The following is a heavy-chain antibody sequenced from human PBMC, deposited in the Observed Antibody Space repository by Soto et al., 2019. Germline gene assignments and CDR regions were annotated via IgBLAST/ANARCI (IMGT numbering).Heavy chain of an antibody. Sequence: GASVKVSFKVCGYTLTELSMHWLRQAPGKGLEWMGGFDPEDGETIYAQKFQGRVTMTEDTSTDTAYMELSSLRSEDTAVYYCATDPRGDFDYWGQGTLVTVSS. J-gene: IGHJ4*02. CDR1: GYTLTELS. CDR2: FDPEDGET. CDR3: ATDPRGDFDY. V-gene: IGHV1-24*01.